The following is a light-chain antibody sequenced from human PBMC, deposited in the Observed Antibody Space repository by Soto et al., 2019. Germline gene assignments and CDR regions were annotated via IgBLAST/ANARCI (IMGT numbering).Light chain of an antibody. V-gene: IGLV1-40*01. J-gene: IGLJ3*02. Sequence: QSVLTQPPSVSGAPGQRVTISCTGSSSNIGAGYDVHWYQQLPGTPPKLLIYGNGNRPSGVPDRFSGSKSGTSASLAITGLQAEDEADYYCQSYDSSLSGWVFGGGTKLTVL. CDR2: GNG. CDR3: QSYDSSLSGWV. CDR1: SSNIGAGYD.